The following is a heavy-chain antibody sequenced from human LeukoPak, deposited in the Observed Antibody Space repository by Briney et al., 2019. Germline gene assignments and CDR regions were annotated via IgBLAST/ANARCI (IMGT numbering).Heavy chain of an antibody. CDR3: ARYRSGSYSYFDY. CDR1: VFTVSRNY. D-gene: IGHD1-26*01. J-gene: IGHJ4*02. V-gene: IGHV3-53*01. Sequence: GGSLRLSCAASVFTVSRNYMSWVREAPGEGLEWVSVIYSGGSTYYADSVKGRFTISRDNSKNTLYLQMNSRRAEDTAVYYCARYRSGSYSYFDYWGQGTLVTVSS. CDR2: IYSGGST.